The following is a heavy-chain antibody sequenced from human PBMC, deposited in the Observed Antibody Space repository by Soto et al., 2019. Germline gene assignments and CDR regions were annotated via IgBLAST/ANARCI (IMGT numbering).Heavy chain of an antibody. CDR1: GGSISSYY. D-gene: IGHD1-26*01. V-gene: IGHV4-59*01. J-gene: IGHJ4*02. CDR3: ASGIGGYSRHFDY. CDR2: IYYSGST. Sequence: QVQLQESGPGLVKASETLSLTCTVSGGSISSYYWSWIRQPPGTGLEWIGYIYYSGSTNYNPSLKSRVTISLDTYQNQFSLKLSAVTAADTAVFYCASGIGGYSRHFDYRGQGALVTVSS.